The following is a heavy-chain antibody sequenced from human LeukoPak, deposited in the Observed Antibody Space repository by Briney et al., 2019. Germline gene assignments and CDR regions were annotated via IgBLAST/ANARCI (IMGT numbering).Heavy chain of an antibody. D-gene: IGHD6-19*01. V-gene: IGHV3-23*01. J-gene: IGHJ4*02. Sequence: PGGSLRLSCAASGFTFSSYAMSWVRQAPGKGLEWVSTIIGSGSSTYYPDSVKGRFTISRDNSKNTLYLQVNSLRAEDTAIYYCVLAVAGTRFRFDCWGQGTLVTVSS. CDR2: IIGSGSST. CDR3: VLAVAGTRFRFDC. CDR1: GFTFSSYA.